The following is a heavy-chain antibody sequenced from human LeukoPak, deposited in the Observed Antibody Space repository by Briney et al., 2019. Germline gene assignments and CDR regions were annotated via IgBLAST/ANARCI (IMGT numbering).Heavy chain of an antibody. D-gene: IGHD4-23*01. CDR1: GGSISSGDYY. V-gene: IGHV4-30-4*08. Sequence: PSETLSLTCTVSGGSISSGDYYWSWIRQPPGKGLEWIGYIYYSGSTYYNPSLKSRVTISVGTSKNQFSLKLSSVTAADTAVYYCARAGGNWLFDYWGQGTLVTVSS. CDR2: IYYSGST. J-gene: IGHJ4*02. CDR3: ARAGGNWLFDY.